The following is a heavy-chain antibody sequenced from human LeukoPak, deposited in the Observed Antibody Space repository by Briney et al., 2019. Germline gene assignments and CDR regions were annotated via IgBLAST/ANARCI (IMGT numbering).Heavy chain of an antibody. D-gene: IGHD3-10*01. CDR3: AGAPRGVHTSGSSH. Sequence: ASVKVSCKASGYTFTSYGISWVRQAPGQGLEWMGWISAYNGNTNYAQKLQGRVTMTTDTSTSTAYMELRSLRSDDTAVYYCAGAPRGVHTSGSSHWGQGTLVTVSS. CDR2: ISAYNGNT. J-gene: IGHJ4*02. V-gene: IGHV1-18*01. CDR1: GYTFTSYG.